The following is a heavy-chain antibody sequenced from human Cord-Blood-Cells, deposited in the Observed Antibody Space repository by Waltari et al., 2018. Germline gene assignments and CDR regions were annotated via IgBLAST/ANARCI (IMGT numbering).Heavy chain of an antibody. CDR1: GGSISSSSYY. D-gene: IGHD6-6*01. J-gene: IGHJ5*02. CDR2: IYYSGST. CDR3: ASEYSSSSNWFDP. V-gene: IGHV4-39*01. Sequence: QLQLQESGPGLVKPSETLSLTCTVSGGSISSSSYYWGWIRQPPRKGLEWIGSIYYSGSTYYNPSLKSRVTISVDTSKNQFSLKLSSVTAADTAVYYCASEYSSSSNWFDPWGQGTLVTVSS.